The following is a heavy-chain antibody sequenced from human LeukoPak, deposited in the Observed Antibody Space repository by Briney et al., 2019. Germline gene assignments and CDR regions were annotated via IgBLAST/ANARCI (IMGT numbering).Heavy chain of an antibody. CDR1: GFIFGDYW. D-gene: IGHD1-26*01. CDR3: ARDLEGASYY. CDR2: IDRNGRER. V-gene: IGHV3-7*01. J-gene: IGHJ4*02. Sequence: GGSLRLSCAASGFIFGDYWMSWVRQAPGKGLEWVANIDRNGRERYYMDSVKGRFTISRDNARNSLFLEMNSLRADDTGVYYCARDLEGASYYWGQGTLVTVSS.